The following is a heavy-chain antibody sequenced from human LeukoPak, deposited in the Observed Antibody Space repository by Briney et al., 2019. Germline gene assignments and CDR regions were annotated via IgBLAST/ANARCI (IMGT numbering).Heavy chain of an antibody. CDR1: GGSISSYY. Sequence: KASETLSLTXTVSGGSISSYYWSWIRQPAGKGLEWIGRIYTSGSTNYNPSLKSRVTMSVDTSKNQFSLKLSSVTAADTAVYYCARESGVMVTFGGVINNWFDPWGQGTLVTVSS. V-gene: IGHV4-4*07. J-gene: IGHJ5*02. CDR3: ARESGVMVTFGGVINNWFDP. D-gene: IGHD3-16*02. CDR2: IYTSGST.